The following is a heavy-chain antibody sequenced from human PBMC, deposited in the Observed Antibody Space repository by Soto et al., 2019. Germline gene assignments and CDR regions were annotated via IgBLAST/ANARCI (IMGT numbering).Heavy chain of an antibody. D-gene: IGHD3-22*01. CDR2: ITISGGTT. V-gene: IGHV3-23*01. CDR1: GFTFSTYA. Sequence: EVQLLESGGGLVQPGGSLKLSCAASGFTFSTYAMTWVRQAPGKGLEWVSAITISGGTTDYADSVKGRFTISRDNSKNTLYLQMNSLRAEDTAVYYCAREYDSSGYYSFHYGMDVWGQGTTVTVSS. J-gene: IGHJ6*02. CDR3: AREYDSSGYYSFHYGMDV.